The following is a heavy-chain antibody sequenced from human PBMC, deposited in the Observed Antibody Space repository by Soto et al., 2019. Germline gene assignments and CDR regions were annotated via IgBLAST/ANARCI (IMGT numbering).Heavy chain of an antibody. CDR3: ARGGHVVVVTAALDY. CDR1: GDTFTEYY. CDR2: VNPSGGHT. D-gene: IGHD2-21*02. Sequence: QVQLMQSGAEVKKPGASVKVSCKASGDTFTEYYIHWVRQAPGQGLEWMGTVNPSGGHTTYAQHFLGRVTMTRDPYTSTLYMELTSLTSEDTAVYYCARGGHVVVVTAALDYWGQGTLVTVSS. J-gene: IGHJ4*02. V-gene: IGHV1-46*01.